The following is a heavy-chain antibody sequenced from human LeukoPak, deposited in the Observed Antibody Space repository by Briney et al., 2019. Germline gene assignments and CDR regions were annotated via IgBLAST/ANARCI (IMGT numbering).Heavy chain of an antibody. J-gene: IGHJ4*02. D-gene: IGHD3-10*01. Sequence: GGSLKLSCAASGFTFSTYTMNWVRQAPGKGLEWVSSISSSSSYIYYADSVKGRFTISRDNAKNSLYLQMNGLRAEDTAVYYCARGRITVVRGIISNYFDYWGQGTLVTVSS. CDR3: ARGRITVVRGIISNYFDY. CDR1: GFTFSTYT. CDR2: ISSSSSYI. V-gene: IGHV3-21*01.